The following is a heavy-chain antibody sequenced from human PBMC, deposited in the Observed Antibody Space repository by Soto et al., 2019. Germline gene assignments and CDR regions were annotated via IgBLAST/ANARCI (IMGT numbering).Heavy chain of an antibody. J-gene: IGHJ4*02. V-gene: IGHV3-30*18. Sequence: PGGSLRLSCAASGFTFSSYGMHWVRQAPGKGLEWVAVISYYGSNKYYADSVKGRFTISRDNSKNTLYLQMNSLRAEDTAVYYCAKSNGPMVRGVIPDVHFDYWGQGTLVTVSS. CDR3: AKSNGPMVRGVIPDVHFDY. D-gene: IGHD3-10*01. CDR1: GFTFSSYG. CDR2: ISYYGSNK.